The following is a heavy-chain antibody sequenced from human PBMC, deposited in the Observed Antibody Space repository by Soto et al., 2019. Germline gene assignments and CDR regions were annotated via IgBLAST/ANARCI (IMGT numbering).Heavy chain of an antibody. J-gene: IGHJ4*02. D-gene: IGHD6-13*01. CDR2: ISWNSGSI. Sequence: GGSLRLSCAASGFTFDDYAMHWVRQAPGKGLEWVSGISWNSGSIGYADSVKGRFTISRDNAKNSLYLQMNSLRAEDTALYYCAKDTAIRTLYSSSGWYWGQGTLVTVSS. CDR1: GFTFDDYA. V-gene: IGHV3-9*01. CDR3: AKDTAIRTLYSSSGWY.